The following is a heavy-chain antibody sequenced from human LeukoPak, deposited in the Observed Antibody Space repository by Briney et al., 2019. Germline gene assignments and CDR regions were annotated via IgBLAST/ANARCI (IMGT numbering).Heavy chain of an antibody. Sequence: GASVKVSCKASGYTFTNYGISWVRQAPGQGLEWMGWISAYNGNTNYAQKLQGRVTMTTDTSTSTAYMVLRSLRSDDTAVYYCARGDYYDSSGPFDYWGQGTLVTVSS. CDR1: GYTFTNYG. CDR3: ARGDYYDSSGPFDY. CDR2: ISAYNGNT. V-gene: IGHV1-18*01. J-gene: IGHJ4*02. D-gene: IGHD3-22*01.